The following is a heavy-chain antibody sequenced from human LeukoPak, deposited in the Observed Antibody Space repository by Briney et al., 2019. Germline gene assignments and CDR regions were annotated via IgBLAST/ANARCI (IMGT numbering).Heavy chain of an antibody. Sequence: GASVKVSCKASGYTFISYSMNWVRQAPGQGLEWMGWINTNTGSTTYAQGFTGRFVFSLDTSVSTAYLQLSSLKAEDTAVYYCAGSIGAAVYMDVWGKGTTVTVSS. CDR3: AGSIGAAVYMDV. V-gene: IGHV7-4-1*02. D-gene: IGHD6-13*01. J-gene: IGHJ6*03. CDR2: INTNTGST. CDR1: GYTFISYS.